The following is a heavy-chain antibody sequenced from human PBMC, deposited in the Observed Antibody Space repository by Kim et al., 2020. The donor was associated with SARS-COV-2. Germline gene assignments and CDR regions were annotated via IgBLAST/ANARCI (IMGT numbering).Heavy chain of an antibody. Sequence: VKGRFTISRDNSKNTLDLQMNSLRAEDTAVYYCAKDLLWFRELFGAFDIWGQGTMVTVSS. CDR3: AKDLLWFRELFGAFDI. J-gene: IGHJ3*02. V-gene: IGHV3-23*01. D-gene: IGHD3-10*01.